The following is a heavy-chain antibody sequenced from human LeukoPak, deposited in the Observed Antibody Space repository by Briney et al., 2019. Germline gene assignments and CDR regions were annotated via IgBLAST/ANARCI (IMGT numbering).Heavy chain of an antibody. Sequence: SVKVSCKASGGAFSSYAISWVRQAPGQGLEWMGRIIPIFGTANYAQKFQGRVTITSDESTSTAYMELSSLRSEDTAVYYCARSNQDGGWTYYFDYWGQGTLVTVSS. J-gene: IGHJ4*02. D-gene: IGHD6-19*01. CDR3: ARSNQDGGWTYYFDY. CDR2: IIPIFGTA. V-gene: IGHV1-69*13. CDR1: GGAFSSYA.